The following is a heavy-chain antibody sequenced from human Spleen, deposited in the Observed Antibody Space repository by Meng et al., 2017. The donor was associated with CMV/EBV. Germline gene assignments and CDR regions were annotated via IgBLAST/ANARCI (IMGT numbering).Heavy chain of an antibody. CDR2: IYYSGSA. V-gene: IGHV4-59*01. CDR3: ARALYYYDSSGYYGHYFDY. J-gene: IGHJ4*02. CDR1: GGSFSGYY. D-gene: IGHD3-22*01. Sequence: SETLSLTCDVYGGSFSGYYWSWIRQPPGKGLEWIGYIYYSGSASYNPSLKSRVTISVDTSKNQFSLKLSSVTAADTAVYYCARALYYYDSSGYYGHYFDYWGQGTLVTVSS.